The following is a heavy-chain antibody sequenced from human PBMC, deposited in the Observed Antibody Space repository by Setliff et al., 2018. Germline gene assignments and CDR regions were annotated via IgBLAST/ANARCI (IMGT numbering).Heavy chain of an antibody. D-gene: IGHD2-2*01. Sequence: SETLSLTCAVSGYSISSDNYWGWIRQPPGKGLEWIGSMYHSGSTYYNPSLKSRVTISVDTSKNQFSLKLNYVTAADTAVYYCARALGYCSRTSCYADAFDIWGQGTMVTVSS. CDR3: ARALGYCSRTSCYADAFDI. CDR2: MYHSGST. J-gene: IGHJ3*02. V-gene: IGHV4-38-2*01. CDR1: GYSISSDNY.